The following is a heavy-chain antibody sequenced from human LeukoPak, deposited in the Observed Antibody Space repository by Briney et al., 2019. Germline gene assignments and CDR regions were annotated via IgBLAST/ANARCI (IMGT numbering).Heavy chain of an antibody. J-gene: IGHJ4*02. D-gene: IGHD2-15*01. CDR2: ISYDSAIK. Sequence: GGSLRLSCAASGFTFSRDSMNWVRQAPGKGPEWISYISYDSAIKYYADSVRGRFTISRDNAKNSLSLQMHSLRAEDTAVYYCVRDNPRCCGVVPVNIDDFWGQGTLVTVSS. CDR3: VRDNPRCCGVVPVNIDDF. V-gene: IGHV3-48*01. CDR1: GFTFSRDS.